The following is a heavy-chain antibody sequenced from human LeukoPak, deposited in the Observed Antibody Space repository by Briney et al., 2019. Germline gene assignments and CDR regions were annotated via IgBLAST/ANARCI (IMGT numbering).Heavy chain of an antibody. D-gene: IGHD1-26*01. Sequence: GGSLRLSCVVSGFTFSSYAMSWVRQAPGKGLVWVSAISGSGGSTYYADSVKGRFTISRDNSRNTLYLQMNSLRAEDTAVYYCAKSAGATGYYYFYMDVWGKGTTVTVSS. CDR3: AKSAGATGYYYFYMDV. CDR2: ISGSGGST. CDR1: GFTFSSYA. V-gene: IGHV3-23*01. J-gene: IGHJ6*03.